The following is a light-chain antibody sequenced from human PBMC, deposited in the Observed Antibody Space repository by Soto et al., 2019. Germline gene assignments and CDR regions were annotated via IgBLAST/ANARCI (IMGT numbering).Light chain of an antibody. CDR3: QQYSSHST. Sequence: ISKHHAPSSLSASTRDRGTITCRASQGISSYLAWYQQKPGKAPKLLIYAASTLQSGVPSRFSGSGSGTDFSLTISSLQPDDFATYYCQQYSSHSTFGQGTKV. CDR1: QGISSY. CDR2: AAS. V-gene: IGKV1-8*01. J-gene: IGKJ1*01.